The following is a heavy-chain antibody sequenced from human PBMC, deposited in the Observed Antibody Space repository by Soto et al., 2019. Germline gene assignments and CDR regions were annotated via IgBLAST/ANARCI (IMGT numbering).Heavy chain of an antibody. V-gene: IGHV1-46*03. Sequence: GASVKVSCKASGYTFTSYYMHWVRQAPGQGLEWMGIINPSGGSTSYAQKFQGRVTMTRDTSTSTVYMELSSLRSEDTAVYYCASQYCSSTSCYGHYYYYYMDVWGKGTTVTVSS. CDR2: INPSGGST. D-gene: IGHD2-2*01. J-gene: IGHJ6*03. CDR1: GYTFTSYY. CDR3: ASQYCSSTSCYGHYYYYYMDV.